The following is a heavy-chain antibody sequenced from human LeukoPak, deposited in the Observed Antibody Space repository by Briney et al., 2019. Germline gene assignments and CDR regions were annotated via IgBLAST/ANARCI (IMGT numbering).Heavy chain of an antibody. CDR2: IKSKTDGGTT. V-gene: IGHV3-15*01. J-gene: IGHJ4*02. D-gene: IGHD1-26*01. Sequence: GGSLRLSCATSGFTFSNAWMSWVRQAPGKGLEWVGCIKSKTDGGTTDYAAPVKGRFTISRDDSKNTLYLQMNSLKTEDTAVYYCLSRELLNYWGQGTLVTVSS. CDR1: GFTFSNAW. CDR3: LSRELLNY.